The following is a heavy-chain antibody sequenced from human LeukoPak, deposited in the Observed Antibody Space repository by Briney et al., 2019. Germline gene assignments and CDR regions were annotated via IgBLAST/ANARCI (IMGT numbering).Heavy chain of an antibody. CDR2: FDPEDGET. D-gene: IGHD1-26*01. CDR3: ATDSGSYDLDY. V-gene: IGHV1-24*01. J-gene: IGHJ4*02. CDR1: GYTLTELS. Sequence: ASVKVSCKVSGYTLTELSMHWVRQAPGKGLEWMGGFDPEDGETIYAQKFQGRVTVTEDTSTDTAYMELSSLRSEDTAVYYCATDSGSYDLDYWGQGTLVTVSS.